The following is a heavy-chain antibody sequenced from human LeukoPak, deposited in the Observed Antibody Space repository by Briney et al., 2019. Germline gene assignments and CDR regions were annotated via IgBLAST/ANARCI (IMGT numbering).Heavy chain of an antibody. CDR2: INHSGGT. Sequence: SETLSLTCAVYGGSFSGYYWSWIRQPPGKGLEWIGEINHSGGTNYNPSLKSRVTISVDTSKNQFSLKLSSVTAADTAVYYCARGRSRYCSSTSCYTEDYYYYYMDVWGKGTTVTVSS. CDR1: GGSFSGYY. J-gene: IGHJ6*03. V-gene: IGHV4-34*01. CDR3: ARGRSRYCSSTSCYTEDYYYYYMDV. D-gene: IGHD2-2*02.